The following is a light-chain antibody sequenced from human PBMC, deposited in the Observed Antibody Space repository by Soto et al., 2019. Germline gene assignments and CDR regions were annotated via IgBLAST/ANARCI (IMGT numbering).Light chain of an antibody. CDR1: TSNIGSNA. J-gene: IGLJ3*02. CDR2: KNN. Sequence: QSVLTQPPSASGTPGQSVTLSCSGSTSNIGSNAVNWYQQLPGTAPKLLIYKNNQRPSGVPDRFSGSKFGTSASLAISGLQSEDEADYHCAAWDDSLHGVAFGGWTKLTVL. V-gene: IGLV1-44*01. CDR3: AAWDDSLHGVA.